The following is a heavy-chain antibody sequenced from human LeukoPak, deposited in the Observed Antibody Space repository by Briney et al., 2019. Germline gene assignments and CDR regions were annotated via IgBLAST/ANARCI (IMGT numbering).Heavy chain of an antibody. V-gene: IGHV3-66*01. CDR3: ASGVYGVKYYYGMDV. CDR2: FNSGGTT. Sequence: GGSLRLSCAASRFSVSSHDMSWVRQAPGMGLEWVSVFNSGGTTYYADSVKGRFTILRDNSQNTLHLQMNSLRAEDSAVYYCASGVYGVKYYYGMDVWGQGTTVTVSS. CDR1: RFSVSSHD. J-gene: IGHJ6*02. D-gene: IGHD6-13*01.